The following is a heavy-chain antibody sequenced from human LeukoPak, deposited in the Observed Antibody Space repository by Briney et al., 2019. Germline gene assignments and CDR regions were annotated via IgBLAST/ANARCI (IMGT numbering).Heavy chain of an antibody. CDR3: ARQYSSAWNHFDY. CDR1: GYSFTSHW. J-gene: IGHJ4*02. Sequence: GESLKISCKGSGYSFTSHWIGWVRQMPGKGLEWMGIIYPGDSDTRYSPSFQGQVTISADKSISTAYLQWSSLKASDTAIYYCARQYSSAWNHFDYWGQGTLVTVSS. CDR2: IYPGDSDT. D-gene: IGHD6-19*01. V-gene: IGHV5-51*01.